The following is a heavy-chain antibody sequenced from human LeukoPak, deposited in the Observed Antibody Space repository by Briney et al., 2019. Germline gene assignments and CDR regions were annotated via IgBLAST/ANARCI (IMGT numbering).Heavy chain of an antibody. CDR3: AKGVKQIVVATAQHYLDY. CDR2: IRSDGSNK. CDR1: GFTFSSYW. J-gene: IGHJ4*02. D-gene: IGHD2-21*02. V-gene: IGHV3-30*02. Sequence: GGSLRLSCAASGFTFSSYWMHWVRQAPGKGLEWVTFIRSDGSNKYYADSVKGRFTISRDNSKNTLYLQMNTLIADDTAVYYCAKGVKQIVVATAQHYLDYWGQGTLVTVSS.